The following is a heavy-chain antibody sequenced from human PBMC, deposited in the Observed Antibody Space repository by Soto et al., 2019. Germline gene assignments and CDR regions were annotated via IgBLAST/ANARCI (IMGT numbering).Heavy chain of an antibody. CDR2: IHYSGST. CDR1: GGSISSGGYY. J-gene: IGHJ5*02. CDR3: ARGGITIFGVVIPQYNWFDP. V-gene: IGHV4-31*03. D-gene: IGHD3-3*01. Sequence: SETLSLTCTVSGGSISSGGYYWSWIRQHPGKGLEWIGYIHYSGSTYYNPSLKSRVTISVDTSKNQFSLKLSSVTAADTAVYYCARGGITIFGVVIPQYNWFDPWGQGTLVTVSS.